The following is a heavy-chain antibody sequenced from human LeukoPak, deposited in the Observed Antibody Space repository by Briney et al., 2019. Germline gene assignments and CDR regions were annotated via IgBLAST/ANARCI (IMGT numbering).Heavy chain of an antibody. CDR3: AREGGIAAADEGWFDP. Sequence: RASVKVSCKASGYTFTSYYMHWVRQAPGQGLEWMGIINPSGGSTSYAQKFQSRVTMTRDTSTSTVYMELSSLRSEDTAVYYCAREGGIAAADEGWFDPWGQGTLVTVSS. CDR1: GYTFTSYY. CDR2: INPSGGST. V-gene: IGHV1-46*01. J-gene: IGHJ5*02. D-gene: IGHD6-13*01.